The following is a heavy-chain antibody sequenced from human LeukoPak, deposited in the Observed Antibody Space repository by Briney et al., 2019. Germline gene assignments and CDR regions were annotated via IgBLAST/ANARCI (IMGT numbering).Heavy chain of an antibody. CDR1: GFTFSSYG. D-gene: IGHD1-26*01. CDR3: TTDSPGIWYFDL. CDR2: IKTKPDRGTT. V-gene: IGHV3-15*01. J-gene: IGHJ2*01. Sequence: GSPLLCCASAGFTFSSYGRQGGRQAPGKGGEGGARIKTKPDRGTTDYAAPVKGRFTISSDDSNNTLYLQMNSLKTEDTAVYYCTTDSPGIWYFDLWGRGTLVTVSS.